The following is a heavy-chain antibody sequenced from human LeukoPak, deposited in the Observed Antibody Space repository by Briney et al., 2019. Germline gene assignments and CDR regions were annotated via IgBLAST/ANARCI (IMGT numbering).Heavy chain of an antibody. CDR1: GFTFSTYW. Sequence: GGSLRLSCAASGFTFSTYWMTWGRQAPGKGPEWVANIKEDGSATYYVDSVKGRFTISRDNAKKSLYLQMNSLRAEDTAVYYCARDSPGYLAYDSWGQGTLVTVSS. J-gene: IGHJ4*02. CDR2: IKEDGSAT. CDR3: ARDSPGYLAYDS. D-gene: IGHD1-1*01. V-gene: IGHV3-7*04.